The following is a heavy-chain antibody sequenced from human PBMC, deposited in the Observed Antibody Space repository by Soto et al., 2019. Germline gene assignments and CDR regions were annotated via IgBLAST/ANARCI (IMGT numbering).Heavy chain of an antibody. V-gene: IGHV3-7*03. CDR3: ARDPPYYYDISGYYYGGLEFDF. CDR1: GFNFSSYL. Sequence: WGTMRLSCAASGFNFSSYLMSWGRQAPGKGREWVGNIKQEVSEKFYVDSVKCRFTISRDNAKISLYLQMNILRAEDTAVYYCARDPPYYYDISGYYYGGLEFDFCGQGTLVTFSS. CDR2: IKQEVSEK. J-gene: IGHJ4*02. D-gene: IGHD3-22*01.